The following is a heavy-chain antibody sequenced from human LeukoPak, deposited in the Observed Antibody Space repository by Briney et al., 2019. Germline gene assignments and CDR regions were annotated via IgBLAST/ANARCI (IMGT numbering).Heavy chain of an antibody. J-gene: IGHJ4*02. Sequence: GVSLRLSCAASGFTFSNAWMSWVRQAPGRGLEWVGRIKSKTDGGTTDYAAPVKGRFTISRDDSKSTLYLQMNSLKTEDTAVYYCTTEFDRGVIDYWGQGTLVTVSS. CDR1: GFTFSNAW. D-gene: IGHD3-10*01. CDR3: TTEFDRGVIDY. CDR2: IKSKTDGGTT. V-gene: IGHV3-15*01.